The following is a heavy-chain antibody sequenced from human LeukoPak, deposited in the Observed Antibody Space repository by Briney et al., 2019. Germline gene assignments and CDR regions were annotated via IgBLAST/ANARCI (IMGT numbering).Heavy chain of an antibody. CDR2: ISYDGSNK. CDR3: AQGDYYDSSGYLDP. Sequence: GGSLRLSRAASGFTFSSYGMHWVRQTPGKGLEWVAVISYDGSNKYYADSVKGRFTISRDNSKNTLYLQMNSLRAEDTAVYYCAQGDYYDSSGYLDPWGQGTLVTVSS. J-gene: IGHJ5*02. CDR1: GFTFSSYG. D-gene: IGHD3-22*01. V-gene: IGHV3-30*18.